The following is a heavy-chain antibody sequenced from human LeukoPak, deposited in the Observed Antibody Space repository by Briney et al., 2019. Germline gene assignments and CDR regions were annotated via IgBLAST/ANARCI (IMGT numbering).Heavy chain of an antibody. Sequence: PGGSLRLSCAASGFTLRSYSMNWVRQAPGKGLEWVSHISSGGTTIYYADSVKGRFTISRDNAKNSLYLQMDSLGAEDTALYYCVRNMYTSGWYRLGYWGQGTLVTVSS. J-gene: IGHJ4*02. D-gene: IGHD6-19*01. V-gene: IGHV3-48*04. CDR2: ISSGGTTI. CDR3: VRNMYTSGWYRLGY. CDR1: GFTLRSYS.